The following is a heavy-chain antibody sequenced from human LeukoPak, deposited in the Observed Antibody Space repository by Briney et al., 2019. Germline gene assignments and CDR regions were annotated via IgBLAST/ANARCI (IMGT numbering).Heavy chain of an antibody. CDR1: GFTFGNYW. CDR2: IKVDGST. Sequence: PGGSLRLSCAASGFTFGNYWMHWVRQAPGEGLVWVSGIKVDGSTGFADSVKGRFSISRDNAQNTLYLQMSSLSSEDTAVYYCAKERNSYYMDVWGKGTTVTVSS. J-gene: IGHJ6*03. CDR3: AKERNSYYMDV. V-gene: IGHV3-74*01.